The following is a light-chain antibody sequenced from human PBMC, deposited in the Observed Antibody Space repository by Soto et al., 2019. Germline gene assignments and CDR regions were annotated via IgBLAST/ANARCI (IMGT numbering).Light chain of an antibody. Sequence: DIQMTQSPPSLAASVGDRVTITCQASQDLTNYLNWYQQQPGEAPKLLIYDTITLEEVVPTRLSGGGSGTDFTFTINGLHPEDCEIYSCKQYVNLPYTVGQGTKLEI. V-gene: IGKV1-33*01. CDR3: KQYVNLPYT. CDR2: DTI. J-gene: IGKJ2*01. CDR1: QDLTNY.